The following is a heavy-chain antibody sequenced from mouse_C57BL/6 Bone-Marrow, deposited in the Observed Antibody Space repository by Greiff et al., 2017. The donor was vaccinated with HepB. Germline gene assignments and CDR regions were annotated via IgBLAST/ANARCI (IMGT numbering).Heavy chain of an antibody. D-gene: IGHD3-3*01. CDR2: INPNNGGT. V-gene: IGHV1-22*01. CDR1: GYTFTDYN. CDR3: ARRGAGFFAY. Sequence: LKESGPELVKPGASVKMSCKASGYTFTDYNMHWVKQSHGKSLEWIGYINPNNGGTSYNQKFKGKATLTVNKSSSTAYMELRSLTSEDSAVYYCARRGAGFFAYWGQGTLVTVSA. J-gene: IGHJ3*01.